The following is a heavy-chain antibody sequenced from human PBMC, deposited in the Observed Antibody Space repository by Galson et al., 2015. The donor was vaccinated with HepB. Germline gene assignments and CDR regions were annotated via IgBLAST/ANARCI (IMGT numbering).Heavy chain of an antibody. CDR1: GYTLTELS. J-gene: IGHJ3*02. Sequence: SVKVSCKVSGYTLTELSMHWVRQAPGKGLEWMGGFDPEDGETIYAQKFQGRVTMTEDTSTDTAYMELSSLRSEDTAVYYCATATLPPYYYGSPDAFDIWGQGTMVTDSS. V-gene: IGHV1-24*01. CDR3: ATATLPPYYYGSPDAFDI. CDR2: FDPEDGET. D-gene: IGHD3-10*01.